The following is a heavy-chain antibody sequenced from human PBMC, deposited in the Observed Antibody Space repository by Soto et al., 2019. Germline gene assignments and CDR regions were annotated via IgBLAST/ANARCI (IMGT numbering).Heavy chain of an antibody. CDR2: ISARGGTT. D-gene: IGHD3-10*01. J-gene: IGHJ6*02. CDR3: AKDRGFGAGHGMDV. CDR1: GFTFSNYA. Sequence: EVQLLESGGDLVQPGGSLRLSCEASGFTFSNYAMSWVRQAPGKGLEWVTGISARGGTTYYVDSVKGRFTISRDNSKNTLYLQMNALRAEDGAVYDCAKDRGFGAGHGMDVWGQGTTVTVSS. V-gene: IGHV3-23*01.